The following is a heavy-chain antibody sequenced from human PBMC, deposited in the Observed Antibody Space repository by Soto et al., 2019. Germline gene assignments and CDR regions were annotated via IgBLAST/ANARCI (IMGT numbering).Heavy chain of an antibody. CDR2: IIPILGIA. J-gene: IGHJ6*03. Sequence: QVQLVQSGAEVKKPGSSVKVSCKASGGTFSSYTISWVRQAPGQGLEWMGRIIPILGIANYAQKFQGRVTITADKSTSTAYMELSSLRSEDTAVYYGARVSYNYYYYMDVWGKGTTVTVSS. CDR3: ARVSYNYYYYMDV. V-gene: IGHV1-69*02. D-gene: IGHD3-10*01. CDR1: GGTFSSYT.